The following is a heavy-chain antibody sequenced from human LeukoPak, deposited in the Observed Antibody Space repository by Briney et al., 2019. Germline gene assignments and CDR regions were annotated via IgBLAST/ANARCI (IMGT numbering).Heavy chain of an antibody. CDR1: GGSISSYY. Sequence: SETLSLTCTVSGGSISSYYWSWIRQPPGKGLEWIGYIYYSGSTNYNPSLKSRVTISVDKSKNQFSLRLSSLTAADTAVYYCARHADYDILTGFPDYWGQGTLVTVSS. J-gene: IGHJ4*02. D-gene: IGHD3-9*01. CDR2: IYYSGST. CDR3: ARHADYDILTGFPDY. V-gene: IGHV4-59*08.